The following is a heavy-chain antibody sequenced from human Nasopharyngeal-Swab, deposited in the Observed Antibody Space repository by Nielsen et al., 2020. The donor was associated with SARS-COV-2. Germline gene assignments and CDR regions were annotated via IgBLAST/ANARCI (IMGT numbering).Heavy chain of an antibody. CDR2: ISGSGGST. V-gene: IGHV3-23*01. D-gene: IGHD6-19*01. J-gene: IGHJ4*02. Sequence: GGSLRLSCAASGFTFSSYAMSWVRQAPGKGLEWVSAISGSGGSTYYADSVKGRFTISRDNSKNTLYLQMNSLRAEDTAVYYCAKVLLIAVAGPIDYWGQGTPVTVSS. CDR1: GFTFSSYA. CDR3: AKVLLIAVAGPIDY.